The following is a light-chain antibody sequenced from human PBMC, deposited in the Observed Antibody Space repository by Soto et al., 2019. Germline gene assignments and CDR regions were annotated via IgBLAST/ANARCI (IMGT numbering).Light chain of an antibody. CDR1: QSISSW. CDR2: HAS. CDR3: QQYNSYWT. Sequence: DIQMTQSPSTLSASVGDRVAITCRASQSISSWLAWYQQKPGKAPKLLIYHASSLESGVPSRFSGSGSGTEFTLTISSLQPDDFATYYCQQYNSYWTFGQGTTGDIK. J-gene: IGKJ1*01. V-gene: IGKV1-5*01.